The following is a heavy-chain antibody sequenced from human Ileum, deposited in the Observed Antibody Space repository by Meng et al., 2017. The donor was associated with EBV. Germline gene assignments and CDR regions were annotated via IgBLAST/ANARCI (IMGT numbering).Heavy chain of an antibody. CDR2: KYHSGST. V-gene: IGHV4-30-4*01. CDR3: ARRGGYDILTPVGWFDP. J-gene: IGHJ5*02. D-gene: IGHD3-9*01. CDR1: GGSIRSSGNY. Sequence: HLRESGPGLVRPSETLSLTCAVSGGSIRSSGNYWSWIRQPPGKGLEWIGYKYHSGSTYYNPSLKSRVTMSVDTSRNQFSLKLSSVTAADTAVYYCARRGGYDILTPVGWFDPWGQGTLVTVSS.